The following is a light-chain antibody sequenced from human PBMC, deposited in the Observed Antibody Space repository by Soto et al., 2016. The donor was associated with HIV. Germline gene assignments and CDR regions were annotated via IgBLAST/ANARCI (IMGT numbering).Light chain of an antibody. Sequence: SYELTQPPSVSVAPGKTAKITCGGNNIGRNTVNWYQQKPGQAPVLVVHDDSDRPSGIPERVSGAKAENTATLTISRVEAGDEADYYCQVWDSSSDHPIFGGGTKLTVL. J-gene: IGLJ2*01. V-gene: IGLV3-21*03. CDR3: QVWDSSSDHPI. CDR2: DDS. CDR1: NIGRNT.